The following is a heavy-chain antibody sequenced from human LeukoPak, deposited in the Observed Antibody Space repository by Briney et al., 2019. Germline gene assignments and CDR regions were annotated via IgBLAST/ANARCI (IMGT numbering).Heavy chain of an antibody. CDR1: GGTFSSYA. CDR3: ARAPLTPRYFDY. Sequence: GASVKVSCKASGGTFSSYAISWVRQAPGQGLEWMGGIIPISGTANYAQKFQGRVTITADESTSTAYMELSSLRSEDTAVYYCARAPLTPRYFDYWGQGTLVTVSS. J-gene: IGHJ4*02. CDR2: IIPISGTA. V-gene: IGHV1-69*13.